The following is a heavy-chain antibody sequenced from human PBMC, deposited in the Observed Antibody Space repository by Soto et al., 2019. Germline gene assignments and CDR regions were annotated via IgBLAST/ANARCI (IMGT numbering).Heavy chain of an antibody. V-gene: IGHV1-46*01. D-gene: IGHD3-3*01. J-gene: IGHJ4*02. CDR1: GYTFTSYY. Sequence: ASVKVSCKASGYTFTSYYMHWVRQAPGQGLEWMGIINPSGGSTSYAQKFQGRVTMTRDTSTSTVYMELSSLRSEDTAVYYCARYAGAYYDFWSGYSNYFDYWGQGTLVTVSS. CDR2: INPSGGST. CDR3: ARYAGAYYDFWSGYSNYFDY.